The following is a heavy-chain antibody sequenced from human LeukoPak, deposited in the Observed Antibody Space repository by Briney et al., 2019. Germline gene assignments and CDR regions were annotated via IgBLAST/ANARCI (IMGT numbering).Heavy chain of an antibody. V-gene: IGHV3-21*01. CDR2: ISSSSSYI. CDR3: ARGRRLRDLNWFDP. D-gene: IGHD4-17*01. CDR1: GFTFSSYS. Sequence: GGSLRLSCAASGFTFSSYSMNWVRQAPGKGLEWVSSISSSSSYIYSADSVKGRFTISRDNAKNSLYLQMNSLRAEDTAVYYCARGRRLRDLNWFDPWGQGTLVTVSS. J-gene: IGHJ5*02.